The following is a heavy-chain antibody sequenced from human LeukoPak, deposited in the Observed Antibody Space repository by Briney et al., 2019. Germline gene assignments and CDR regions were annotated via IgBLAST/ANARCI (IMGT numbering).Heavy chain of an antibody. Sequence: ASVKVSCKASGYTFTSYAMHWVRQAPGQRLEWMGWISAGNGNTKYSQKFQGRVTITRDTSASTAYMELSSLRSEDTAVHYCARRVLRFLEWLSHDAFDIWGQGTMVTVSS. D-gene: IGHD3-3*01. CDR2: ISAGNGNT. CDR3: ARRVLRFLEWLSHDAFDI. J-gene: IGHJ3*02. V-gene: IGHV1-3*01. CDR1: GYTFTSYA.